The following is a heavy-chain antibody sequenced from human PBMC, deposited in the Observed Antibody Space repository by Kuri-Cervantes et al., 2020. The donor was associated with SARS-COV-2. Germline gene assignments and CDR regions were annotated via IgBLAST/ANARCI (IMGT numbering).Heavy chain of an antibody. CDR3: ARSSGWYFDY. CDR1: GFTFSRNW. V-gene: IGHV3-7*01. CDR2: IKQDGSEK. Sequence: GESLKISCAASGFTFSRNWMSWVHQAPGKGLEWVANIKQDGSEKYYVDSVKGRFTISRDNAKNSLYLQMNSLRAEDTAVYYCARSSGWYFDYWGQGTLVTCYS. D-gene: IGHD6-19*01. J-gene: IGHJ4*02.